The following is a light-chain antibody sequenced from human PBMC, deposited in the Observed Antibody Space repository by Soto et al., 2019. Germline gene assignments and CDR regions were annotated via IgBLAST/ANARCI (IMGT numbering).Light chain of an antibody. Sequence: QSVLTQPPSASGTPGQRVTISCSGSSSNIGSNTVNWYQQLPGTAPKLLIYSNNQRPSGVPDRFSGSKSVTSASLAISGLQSEDEADYSCAAWDDSLNGPVFGGGTKLTVL. CDR2: SNN. V-gene: IGLV1-44*01. J-gene: IGLJ3*02. CDR3: AAWDDSLNGPV. CDR1: SSNIGSNT.